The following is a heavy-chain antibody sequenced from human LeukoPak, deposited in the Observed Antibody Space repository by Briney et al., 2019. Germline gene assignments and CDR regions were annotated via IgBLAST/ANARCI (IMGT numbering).Heavy chain of an antibody. CDR3: AKDYYDSSGNDAFDI. V-gene: IGHV3-33*06. J-gene: IGHJ3*02. CDR1: GFTFSSYG. Sequence: PGRSLRLSCAASGFTFSSYGMHWVRQAPGKGLEWVAVIWCDGSNKYYADSVKGRFTISRDNSKNTLYLQMNSLRAEDTAVYYCAKDYYDSSGNDAFDIWGQGTMVTVSS. CDR2: IWCDGSNK. D-gene: IGHD3-22*01.